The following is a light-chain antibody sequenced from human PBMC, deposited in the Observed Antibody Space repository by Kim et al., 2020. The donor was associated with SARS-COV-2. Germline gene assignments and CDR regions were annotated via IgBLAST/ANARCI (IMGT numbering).Light chain of an antibody. Sequence: VSPGQTATITCSGDNLGHKYTSWYQQKPGQSPMLVMYHDDNRPSGIPERYSGSSSGNTATLTISGTQAMDEADYYCQAWDSSTAVVFGGGTQLTVL. CDR2: HDD. CDR3: QAWDSSTAVV. CDR1: NLGHKY. V-gene: IGLV3-1*01. J-gene: IGLJ2*01.